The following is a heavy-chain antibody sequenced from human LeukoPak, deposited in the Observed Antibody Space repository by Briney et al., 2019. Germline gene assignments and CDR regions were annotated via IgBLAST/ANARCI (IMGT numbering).Heavy chain of an antibody. D-gene: IGHD3-10*01. CDR3: ARRTYEGIDY. Sequence: SETLSLTCTVSGGSISSYYWSWIRQPPGKGLEWIGYIYYSGSTNYNPSLKSRVTISVDTSKNQFSLKLSSVTAADTAVYYCARRTYEGIDYWGQGTLATVSS. V-gene: IGHV4-59*08. J-gene: IGHJ4*02. CDR2: IYYSGST. CDR1: GGSISSYY.